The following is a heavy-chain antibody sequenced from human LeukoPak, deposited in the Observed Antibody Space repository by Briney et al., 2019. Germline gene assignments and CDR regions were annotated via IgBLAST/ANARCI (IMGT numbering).Heavy chain of an antibody. D-gene: IGHD1-1*01. CDR2: IYYSGST. CDR1: GGSISSGGYY. V-gene: IGHV4-31*03. CDR3: ARSGIPQYYYYGMDV. J-gene: IGHJ6*02. Sequence: SETLSLTCTDSGGSISSGGYYWSWIRQHPGKGLEWIGYIYYSGSTYYNPSLKSRVTISVDTSKNQFSLKLSSVTAADTAVYYCARSGIPQYYYYGMDVWGQGTTVTVSS.